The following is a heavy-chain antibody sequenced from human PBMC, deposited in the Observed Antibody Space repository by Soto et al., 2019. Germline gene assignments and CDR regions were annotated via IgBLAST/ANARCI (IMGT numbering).Heavy chain of an antibody. D-gene: IGHD1-26*01. J-gene: IGHJ4*02. CDR1: GYTFTNFG. CDR3: ASRSGTYPYYFDY. Sequence: GASVKVSCKASGYTFTNFGISWVRQAPGQGLEWMGWISAYNGNTNYAQNFQGRVTMTTDTSTSTAYMELRSLRSDDTAVYYCASRSGTYPYYFDYWGQGTLVTVSS. V-gene: IGHV1-18*01. CDR2: ISAYNGNT.